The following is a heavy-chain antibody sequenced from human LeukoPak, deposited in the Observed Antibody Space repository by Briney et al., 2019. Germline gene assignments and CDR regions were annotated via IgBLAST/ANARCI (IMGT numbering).Heavy chain of an antibody. CDR2: ISHNGDRI. V-gene: IGHV3-23*01. CDR3: AKDSVAAAGTAWFHP. J-gene: IGHJ5*02. D-gene: IGHD6-13*01. CDR1: GFTFSSYA. Sequence: SGGSLRLSCAASGFTFSSYAMTWVRQAPGKRLEWVSGISHNGDRIYYADSVKGRFTISRDNSKNTLYLQMNSLRPEDTALYYCAKDSVAAAGTAWFHPWGQGTLVTVSS.